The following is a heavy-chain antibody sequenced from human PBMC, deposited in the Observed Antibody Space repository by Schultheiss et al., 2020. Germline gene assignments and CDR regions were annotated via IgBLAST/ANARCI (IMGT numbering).Heavy chain of an antibody. Sequence: ASVKVSCKASGYTFTGYYMHWVRQAPGQGLEWMGWINPNSGGTNYAQKFQGRVTMTRDTSISTVYMELSRLRSDDTAVYYCARDSDYGDYRVDWFDPWGQGTRVTVSS. CDR3: ARDSDYGDYRVDWFDP. CDR2: INPNSGGT. J-gene: IGHJ5*02. CDR1: GYTFTGYY. V-gene: IGHV1-2*02. D-gene: IGHD4-17*01.